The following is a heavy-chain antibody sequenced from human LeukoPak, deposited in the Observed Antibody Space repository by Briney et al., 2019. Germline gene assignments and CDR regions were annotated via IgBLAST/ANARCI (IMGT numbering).Heavy chain of an antibody. D-gene: IGHD3-9*01. CDR2: IYTSWST. V-gene: IGHV4-61*02. J-gene: IGHJ6*03. CDR1: GGSISSGSYY. Sequence: PSETLSLTCTVSGGSISSGSYYWSWIRQPAGKGLEWIGRIYTSWSTNYNPSLKSRVTISVDTSKNQCSLKLSSVTAADTAVYYCARDAPYYDILTGNYYYYMDVWGKGTTVTISS. CDR3: ARDAPYYDILTGNYYYYMDV.